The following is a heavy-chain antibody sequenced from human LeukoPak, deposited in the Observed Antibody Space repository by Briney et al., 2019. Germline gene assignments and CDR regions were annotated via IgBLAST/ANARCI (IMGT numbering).Heavy chain of an antibody. V-gene: IGHV1-69*06. CDR2: IIPIFGTA. D-gene: IGHD3-16*02. Sequence: SVKVSCKASGGTFSSYAISWVRQAPGQGLEWMGGIIPIFGTANYAQKFQGRVTITADKSTTTDYMELSSLRSEDTAVYYCARDNSVGDIAWWFDPWGQGTLVTVSS. J-gene: IGHJ5*02. CDR3: ARDNSVGDIAWWFDP. CDR1: GGTFSSYA.